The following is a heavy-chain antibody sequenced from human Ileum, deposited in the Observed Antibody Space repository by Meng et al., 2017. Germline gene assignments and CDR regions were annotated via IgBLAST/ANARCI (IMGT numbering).Heavy chain of an antibody. CDR2: IHKDGSAT. Sequence: EVHLVESGGDLIQPGGSLRLSCAASGFTFSNYWMHWVRQAPGKGLVWVSRIHKDGSATAYADSVKGRFTISRDNAKNTLYLQMNSLRVEDTAVYYCARDSEAVGATIEYWGQGTLVTVSS. CDR1: GFTFSNYW. CDR3: ARDSEAVGATIEY. D-gene: IGHD1-26*01. V-gene: IGHV3-74*01. J-gene: IGHJ4*02.